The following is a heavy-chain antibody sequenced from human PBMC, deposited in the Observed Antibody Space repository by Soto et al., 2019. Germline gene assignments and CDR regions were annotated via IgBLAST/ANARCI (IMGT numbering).Heavy chain of an antibody. J-gene: IGHJ5*02. CDR3: ARTYGTGSLNWFDP. D-gene: IGHD3-10*01. CDR1: GFLFSSYD. V-gene: IGHV3-48*04. Sequence: EVQLVESGGGLVQPGGSLRLSCAASGFLFSSYDMNWVRQAPGKGLEWVSYISSGSGNILYADSVKGRFTISRDNAKNSLYLQMNSLRAEDTAVYYCARTYGTGSLNWFDPWGQGTLVTVSS. CDR2: ISSGSGNI.